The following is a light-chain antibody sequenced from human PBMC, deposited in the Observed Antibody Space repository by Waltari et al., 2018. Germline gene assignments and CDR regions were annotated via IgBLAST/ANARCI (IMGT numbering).Light chain of an antibody. V-gene: IGKV3-15*01. J-gene: IGKJ2*01. Sequence: EIVMTQSPATLSVSPGERATLSCRASQSVSSDLAWYQQKPGQAPRLLIYGASTRATGIPARFSGSGSATEFTLTISSLQSEDFAIYYCQQYNEWPPYTFGHGTKLEIK. CDR2: GAS. CDR3: QQYNEWPPYT. CDR1: QSVSSD.